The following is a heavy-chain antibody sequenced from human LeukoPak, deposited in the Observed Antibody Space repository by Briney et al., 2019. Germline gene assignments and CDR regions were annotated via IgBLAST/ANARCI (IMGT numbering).Heavy chain of an antibody. J-gene: IGHJ4*02. Sequence: GGSLRLSCAASGFTFTNYAMSWVRQAPGKGLEWVSVISGSGSSTYYADSVKGRLTISRDDSKNTMYLQMNSLRAEDTAVYFCAKDSASYGRFDHWGQGTLVTVSS. CDR2: ISGSGSST. CDR3: AKDSASYGRFDH. CDR1: GFTFTNYA. D-gene: IGHD5-18*01. V-gene: IGHV3-23*01.